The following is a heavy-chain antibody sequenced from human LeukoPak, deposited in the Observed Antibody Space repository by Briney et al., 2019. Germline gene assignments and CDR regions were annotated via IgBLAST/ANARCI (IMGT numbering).Heavy chain of an antibody. Sequence: SETLSLTCTVSDGSISSYYWSWIRQPPGKGLEWIGHICDSGSTNYNPSLKSRVTISVDTSKNQFSLKLSSVTAADTAVYYCAREFSWSGFFDYWGQGTLVTVSS. D-gene: IGHD3-3*01. J-gene: IGHJ4*02. CDR2: ICDSGST. V-gene: IGHV4-59*01. CDR3: AREFSWSGFFDY. CDR1: DGSISSYY.